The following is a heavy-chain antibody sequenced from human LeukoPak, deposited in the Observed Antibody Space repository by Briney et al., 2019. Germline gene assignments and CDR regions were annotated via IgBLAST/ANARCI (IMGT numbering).Heavy chain of an antibody. V-gene: IGHV3-7*01. D-gene: IGHD3-16*02. J-gene: IGHJ4*02. Sequence: PGGSLRLSCATSGFTFSSYWMGWVPQAPGKGLQWVGNIKEDGSHLYYLDSVKGRFTISRDNARNSLHLQMNSLRAEDTAVYFCARVICDYVWGSYRCHFDYWGQGTLVSVSS. CDR2: IKEDGSHL. CDR3: ARVICDYVWGSYRCHFDY. CDR1: GFTFSSYW.